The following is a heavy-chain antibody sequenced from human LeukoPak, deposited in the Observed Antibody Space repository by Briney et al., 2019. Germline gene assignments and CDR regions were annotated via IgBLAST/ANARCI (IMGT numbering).Heavy chain of an antibody. CDR1: GGSISSGGYS. CDR2: IYYSGST. Sequence: SETLSLTCTVSGGSISSGGYSWSWIRQHPGKGLEWIGYIYYSGSTYYNPSLKSRVTISVDTSKNQFSLKLSSVTAADTAVYYCARDRAAFDIWGQGTMVTVSS. J-gene: IGHJ3*02. CDR3: ARDRAAFDI. V-gene: IGHV4-31*03.